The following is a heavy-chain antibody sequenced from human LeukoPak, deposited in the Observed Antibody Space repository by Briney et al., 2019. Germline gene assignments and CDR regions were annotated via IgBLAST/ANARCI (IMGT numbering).Heavy chain of an antibody. Sequence: GGSLRLSCTASGFTFNNYVMSWVRQAPGKGLEWVSSIKISGYADYADSVKGRFTISRDNSKNTLYLQMNSLRAEDTAVYYCARDDLFTSRGAFDIWGQGTMVTASS. D-gene: IGHD2-2*01. CDR2: IKISGYA. V-gene: IGHV3-23*01. CDR1: GFTFNNYV. J-gene: IGHJ3*02. CDR3: ARDDLFTSRGAFDI.